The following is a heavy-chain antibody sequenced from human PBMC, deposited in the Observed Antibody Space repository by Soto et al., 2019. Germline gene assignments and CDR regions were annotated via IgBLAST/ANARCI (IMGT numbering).Heavy chain of an antibody. CDR3: AKDGSGSYYPFDC. D-gene: IGHD3-10*01. V-gene: IGHV3-23*01. Sequence: GGSLRLSCAASGVTFGIYAMNWVRQAPGKGLEWVAGIRGSGEYTYYAESVQGRFTISRDNSKNTLYLQMNSLRVEDTAIYYCAKDGSGSYYPFDCWGQGALVTVSS. CDR2: IRGSGEYT. J-gene: IGHJ4*02. CDR1: GVTFGIYA.